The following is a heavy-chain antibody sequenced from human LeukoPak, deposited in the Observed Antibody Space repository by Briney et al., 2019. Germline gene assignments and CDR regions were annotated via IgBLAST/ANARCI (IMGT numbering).Heavy chain of an antibody. Sequence: SETLSLTCTVSGGSISSSTYNWGWIRQPPGKGLEWFGSIYNSGSTFYNPSPKSRVTISIDTSKNQFSLKLTSVTAADTAIYYCASQPYFESSGYYFYWGQGTLVTVSS. J-gene: IGHJ4*02. CDR3: ASQPYFESSGYYFY. CDR1: GGSISSSTYN. CDR2: IYNSGST. D-gene: IGHD3-22*01. V-gene: IGHV4-39*01.